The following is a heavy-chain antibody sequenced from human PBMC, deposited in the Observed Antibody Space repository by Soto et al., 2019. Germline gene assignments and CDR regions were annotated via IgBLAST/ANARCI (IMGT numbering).Heavy chain of an antibody. Sequence: GGSLILSCQASGFTFIIYAMSWVRQAPGKGLEWVALVQSNQIIYYADSVKGRFTISRDNAKNSLYLQMNSLRAEDTAVYYCARGIATDGEGYWGQGTLVTVSS. CDR1: GFTFIIYA. CDR2: LVQSNQII. CDR3: ARGIATDGEGY. D-gene: IGHD6-13*01. J-gene: IGHJ4*02. V-gene: IGHV3-21*01.